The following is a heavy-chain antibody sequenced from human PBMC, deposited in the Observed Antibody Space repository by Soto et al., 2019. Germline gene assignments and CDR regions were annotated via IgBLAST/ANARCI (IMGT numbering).Heavy chain of an antibody. CDR3: AHRTWSSYAMDV. CDR2: IYWNDDV. CDR1: GFSVSSPRVA. D-gene: IGHD2-2*01. J-gene: IGHJ6*02. Sequence: SGPTLVNPTQTLTLTCTFSGFSVSSPRVAVAWIRQPPGKALEWLAMIYWNDDVRYSPFLKSRLTVTKDTSKNQVVLTMTNVDPVDTATYYRAHRTWSSYAMDVWGQGTTVTVSS. V-gene: IGHV2-5*01.